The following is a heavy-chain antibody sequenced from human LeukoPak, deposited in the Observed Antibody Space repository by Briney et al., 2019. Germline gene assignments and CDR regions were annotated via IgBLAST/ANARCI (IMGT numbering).Heavy chain of an antibody. CDR3: ARRSYSGYDCHYYYGMDV. D-gene: IGHD5-12*01. J-gene: IGHJ6*02. V-gene: IGHV5-51*01. CDR2: IYPGDSDT. Sequence: GESLKISCKGSGYSFTSYWIGWVRQMPGKGLEWMGIIYPGDSDTRYSPSFQGQVTISADKSISTAYLQWSSLKASDTAMYYCARRSYSGYDCHYYYGMDVWGQGTTVTVSS. CDR1: GYSFTSYW.